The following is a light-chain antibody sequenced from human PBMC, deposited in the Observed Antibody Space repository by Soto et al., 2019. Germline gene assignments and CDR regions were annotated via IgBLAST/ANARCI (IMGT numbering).Light chain of an antibody. Sequence: EIVMTQSPATLSVSPGERATLSCRASQSVSSNLAWYQQKPGQAPRLLIYGASTRATGIPARFSGSGSGTEFTLTISSLQSEDFAVFFCQQYGRPPYTFGQGTKLEI. CDR1: QSVSSN. V-gene: IGKV3-15*01. CDR3: QQYGRPPYT. CDR2: GAS. J-gene: IGKJ2*01.